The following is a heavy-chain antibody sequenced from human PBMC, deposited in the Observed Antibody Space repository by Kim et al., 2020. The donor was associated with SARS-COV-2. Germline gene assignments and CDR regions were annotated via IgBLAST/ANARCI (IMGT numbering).Heavy chain of an antibody. D-gene: IGHD3-22*01. V-gene: IGHV4-59*01. CDR3: ARGPYYYDSSGYFWPDY. J-gene: IGHJ4*02. CDR1: GGSLSSYY. Sequence: ETLSLTCTVSGGSLSSYYWSWIRQPPGKGLEWIGYIHYSGSTNYNPSLKSRVTISVDTSKNQFSLKLSSVTAADTAVYYCARGPYYYDSSGYFWPDYWGQGTLVTVSS. CDR2: IHYSGST.